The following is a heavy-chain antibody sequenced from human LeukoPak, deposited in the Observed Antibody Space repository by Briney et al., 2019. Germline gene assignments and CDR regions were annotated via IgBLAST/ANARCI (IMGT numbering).Heavy chain of an antibody. V-gene: IGHV3-30*18. CDR2: ISYDGSNK. J-gene: IGHJ4*02. CDR3: AKDRLKCGGNPTFDY. CDR1: GFTFSSYG. D-gene: IGHD2-15*01. Sequence: PGGSLRLSCAASGFTFSSYGMPWVRQAPGKGLEWVAVISYDGSNKYYADSVKGRFTISRDNSKNTLYLQMNSLRAEDTAVYYCAKDRLKCGGNPTFDYWGQGTLVTVSS.